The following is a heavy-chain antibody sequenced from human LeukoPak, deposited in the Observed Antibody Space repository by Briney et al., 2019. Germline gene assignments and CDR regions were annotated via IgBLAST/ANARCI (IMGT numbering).Heavy chain of an antibody. J-gene: IGHJ4*02. Sequence: GASVKVSCKASGYTFTGYYMHWVRQAPGQGLEWMGWINPNSGGTNYAQKFQGRVTMTRDTSISTAYMELSRLRSDDTAMYYRARGVFGNGVFDFWGQGTLVTVSS. D-gene: IGHD1-1*01. V-gene: IGHV1-2*02. CDR2: INPNSGGT. CDR3: ARGVFGNGVFDF. CDR1: GYTFTGYY.